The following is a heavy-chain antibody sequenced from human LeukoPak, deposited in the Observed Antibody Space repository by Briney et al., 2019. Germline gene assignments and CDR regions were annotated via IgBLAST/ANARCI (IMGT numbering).Heavy chain of an antibody. CDR2: INAGNGNT. CDR1: GYTFTSYA. CDR3: ARGRTLEGKRSKAKNYFDY. D-gene: IGHD4-17*01. V-gene: IGHV1-3*03. J-gene: IGHJ4*02. Sequence: GASVKVSCKASGYTFTSYAMHWVRQAPGQRLEWMGWINAGNGNTKYSQEFQGRVTITRDTSASTAYMELSSLRSEDTAVYYCARGRTLEGKRSKAKNYFDYWGQGTLVTVSS.